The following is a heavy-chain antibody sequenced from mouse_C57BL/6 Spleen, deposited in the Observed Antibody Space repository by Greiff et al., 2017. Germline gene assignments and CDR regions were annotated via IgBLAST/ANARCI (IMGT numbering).Heavy chain of an antibody. J-gene: IGHJ3*01. Sequence: VKLQQPGAELVKPGASVKLSCKASGYTFTSYWMHWVTQEPGQGLEWVGMIHPNSGSTNYHEKFKSKATLTVDKSSSTAYMQLSSLTSEDSAVYYCARGQLRGFAYWGQGTLVTVSA. CDR1: GYTFTSYW. D-gene: IGHD3-2*02. CDR2: IHPNSGST. CDR3: ARGQLRGFAY. V-gene: IGHV1-64*01.